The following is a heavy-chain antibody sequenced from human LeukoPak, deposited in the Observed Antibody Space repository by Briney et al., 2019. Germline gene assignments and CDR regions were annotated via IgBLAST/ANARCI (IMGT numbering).Heavy chain of an antibody. Sequence: PGRSLRLSCAASGFTFSSYAMHWVRQAPGKGLEWVAVIWYDGSNKYYAGSVKGRFTISRDNSKNTLYLQMNSLRADDTAVYYCARDRCGGGSCHYYFDYWGQGTLVTVSS. CDR3: ARDRCGGGSCHYYFDY. D-gene: IGHD2-15*01. CDR1: GFTFSSYA. J-gene: IGHJ4*02. CDR2: IWYDGSNK. V-gene: IGHV3-33*08.